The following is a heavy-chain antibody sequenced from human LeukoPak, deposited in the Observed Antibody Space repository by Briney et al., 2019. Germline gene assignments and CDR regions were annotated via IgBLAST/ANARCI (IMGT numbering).Heavy chain of an antibody. CDR1: GFTFSSYG. CDR2: IRYDESNQ. CDR3: AKGYGGSHFDY. V-gene: IGHV3-30*02. D-gene: IGHD4-23*01. Sequence: GGSLRLSCAASGFTFSSYGMHWVRQAPGKGLEWVAFIRYDESNQYYADSVKGRFTISRDNSKSALHLQMNSLKVEDTAVYYCAKGYGGSHFDYWGQGALVAVSS. J-gene: IGHJ4*02.